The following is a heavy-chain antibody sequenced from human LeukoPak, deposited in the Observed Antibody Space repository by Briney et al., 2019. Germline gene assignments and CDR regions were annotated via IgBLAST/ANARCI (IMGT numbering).Heavy chain of an antibody. CDR1: GFPFSIYV. J-gene: IGHJ4*02. V-gene: IGHV3-48*02. CDR2: INHNGETI. Sequence: GGSLRLSWAASGFPFSIYVMSWVRQAPGKGLGWVSYINHNGETIYYPDFVKGRFTISRDNAKNSLYLQMNSLRDEDAAVYYCARDNDWAFDYWGQGTLVTVSS. CDR3: ARDNDWAFDY. D-gene: IGHD3-9*01.